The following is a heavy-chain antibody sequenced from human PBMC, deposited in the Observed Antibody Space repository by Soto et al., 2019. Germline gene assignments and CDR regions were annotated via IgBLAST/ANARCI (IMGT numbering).Heavy chain of an antibody. CDR2: ISGSDGKT. CDR3: ARWRYLDY. J-gene: IGHJ4*02. V-gene: IGHV3-23*01. D-gene: IGHD2-15*01. Sequence: GGSLRLSCAASGFSFGSYALSWVRQAPGKGLEWVSTISGSDGKTFYADSVKGRFSISRDTSQSTLYLQMTSLRADDTAIYYCARWRYLDYWGQGTRVTVSS. CDR1: GFSFGSYA.